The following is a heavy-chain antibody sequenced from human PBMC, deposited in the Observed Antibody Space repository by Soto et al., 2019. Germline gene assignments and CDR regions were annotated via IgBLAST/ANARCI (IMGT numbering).Heavy chain of an antibody. D-gene: IGHD2-15*01. J-gene: IGHJ4*02. CDR2: IKEDGSEK. CDR3: ARDCSGGSCQY. V-gene: IGHV3-7*01. CDR1: GFTLSYYW. Sequence: GGSLRLSCAASGFTLSYYWMSWVRQAPGKGLEWVANIKEDGSEKYYVDSVKGRFTISRDNAQNSVFLQMNSLRVEDTAICYCARDCSGGSCQYWGQGTLVTVSS.